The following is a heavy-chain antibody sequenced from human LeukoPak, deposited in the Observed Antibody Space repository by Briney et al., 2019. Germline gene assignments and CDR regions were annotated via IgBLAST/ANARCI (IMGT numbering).Heavy chain of an antibody. J-gene: IGHJ5*02. D-gene: IGHD6-13*01. Sequence: ASVKVSCKASGYTFTSYGISWVRQAPGQGLAWMGWISAYNGNTNYAQKLQGRVTMTTDTSTSTAYMELRSLRSDDTAVYYCARVVSSSWYGYNWFDPWGQGTLVTVSS. V-gene: IGHV1-18*01. CDR2: ISAYNGNT. CDR3: ARVVSSSWYGYNWFDP. CDR1: GYTFTSYG.